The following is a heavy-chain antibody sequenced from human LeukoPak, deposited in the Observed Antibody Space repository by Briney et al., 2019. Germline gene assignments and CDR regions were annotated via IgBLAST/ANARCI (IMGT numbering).Heavy chain of an antibody. Sequence: SETLSLTCTVSGYSISSGYYWGWIRQPPGKGLEWIGSIYHSGNTFYNPSLKSRVTISVDTSKNQFSLKLNSVTAADTAVYYCARGLKDDFWSGYFRFDYWGQGTLVTVSS. CDR3: ARGLKDDFWSGYFRFDY. V-gene: IGHV4-38-2*02. CDR2: IYHSGNT. CDR1: GYSISSGYY. D-gene: IGHD3-3*01. J-gene: IGHJ4*02.